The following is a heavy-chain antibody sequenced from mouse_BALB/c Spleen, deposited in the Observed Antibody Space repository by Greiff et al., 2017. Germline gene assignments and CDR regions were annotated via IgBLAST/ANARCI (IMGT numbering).Heavy chain of an antibody. V-gene: IGHV5-9-1*01. CDR1: GFTFSSYA. J-gene: IGHJ3*01. D-gene: IGHD2-4*01. CDR2: ISSGGSYT. CDR3: ARLYDYEAY. Sequence: EVMLVESGGGLVKPGGSLKLSCAASGFTFSSYAMSWVRQTPEKRLEWVATISSGGSYTYYPDSVKGRFTISRDNAKNTLYLQMSSLRSEDTAMYYCARLYDYEAYWGQGTLVTVSA.